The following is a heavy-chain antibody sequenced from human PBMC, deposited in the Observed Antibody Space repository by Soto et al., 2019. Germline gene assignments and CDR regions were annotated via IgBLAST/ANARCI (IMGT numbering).Heavy chain of an antibody. CDR1: GGSISSSSYY. D-gene: IGHD3-3*01. V-gene: IGHV4-39*07. J-gene: IGHJ3*02. CDR2: IYYSGST. CDR3: ARRAASAIFGDDSFDI. Sequence: PSETLSLTFTVSGGSISSSSYYWGWIRPPPGKGLEWIGSIYYSGSTYYNPSLKSRVTISVDTSKNQFSLKVTSMRAADTAVYYCARRAASAIFGDDSFDIWGQGTMVTVSS.